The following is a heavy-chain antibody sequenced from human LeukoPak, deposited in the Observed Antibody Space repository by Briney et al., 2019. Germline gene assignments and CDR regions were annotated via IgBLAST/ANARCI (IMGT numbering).Heavy chain of an antibody. CDR2: IYYSGST. D-gene: IGHD6-19*01. V-gene: IGHV4-39*07. J-gene: IGHJ3*02. CDR3: ARDFRYSSGWPRVGAFDI. Sequence: SEILFFTCAVSFGSISSSIYYWGWVREPPRKGLACIGDIYYSGSTYYNPSFKSRLTISVDTSKNQFSLKLSSVTAADTAVYYCARDFRYSSGWPRVGAFDIWGQGTMVTVSS. CDR1: FGSISSSIYY.